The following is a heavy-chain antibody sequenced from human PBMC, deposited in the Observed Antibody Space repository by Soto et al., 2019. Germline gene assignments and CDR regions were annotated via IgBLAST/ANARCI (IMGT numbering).Heavy chain of an antibody. D-gene: IGHD2-21*02. CDR1: GFTFSNYG. Sequence: GGSLRLSCEASGFTFSNYGMHWVRQAPGKGLEWVADILKDGRNKNYADSVKGRFTISRDNSKNTLYLQMNSLRAEDTAVYYCGRCNGDDCHSPFDYWGQGNLVTVSS. CDR3: GRCNGDDCHSPFDY. CDR2: ILKDGRNK. J-gene: IGHJ4*02. V-gene: IGHV3-30*03.